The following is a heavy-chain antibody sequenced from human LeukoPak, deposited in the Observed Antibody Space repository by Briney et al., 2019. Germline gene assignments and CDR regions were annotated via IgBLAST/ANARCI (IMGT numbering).Heavy chain of an antibody. CDR3: ARRSGWWLNFVY. CDR1: GYTFTSYY. D-gene: IGHD2-15*01. CDR2: INPSGGST. J-gene: IGHJ4*02. V-gene: IGHV1-46*01. Sequence: ASVKVSCKASGYTFTSYYMHWVRQAPGQGLEWMGLINPSGGSTSYAQKFQGRVTMTRDTSTNTVYMELSGLRSEDTAVYYCARRSGWWLNFVYWGQGTLVTVSS.